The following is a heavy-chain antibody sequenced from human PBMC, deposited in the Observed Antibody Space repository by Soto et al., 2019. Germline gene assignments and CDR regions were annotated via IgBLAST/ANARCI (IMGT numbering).Heavy chain of an antibody. CDR1: GYTFTSYG. V-gene: IGHV1-18*01. D-gene: IGHD2-15*01. J-gene: IGHJ4*02. CDR3: ARDRQSVVVVAATDY. CDR2: ISAYNSNT. Sequence: GASVKVSCKASGYTFTSYGISWVRQAPGQGLEWMGWISAYNSNTNYAQKLQGRVTMTTDTSTSTAYMELRSLRSDDTAVYYCARDRQSVVVVAATDYWGQGTLVTVSS.